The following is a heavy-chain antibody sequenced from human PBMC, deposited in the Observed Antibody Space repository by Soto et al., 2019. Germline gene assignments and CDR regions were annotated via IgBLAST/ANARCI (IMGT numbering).Heavy chain of an antibody. Sequence: EVQLVESGGGLVQPGGSLRLSCAASGFTFSDHYMDWVRQAPGKGLEWVGRSRSKTSSYTTEYAASVKGRFIVSRDDSKNSLYLQMNSLTTEDTAVYYCARGGGRDFDYWGQGTLVTVSS. J-gene: IGHJ4*02. CDR1: GFTFSDHY. V-gene: IGHV3-72*01. D-gene: IGHD2-15*01. CDR2: SRSKTSSYTT. CDR3: ARGGGRDFDY.